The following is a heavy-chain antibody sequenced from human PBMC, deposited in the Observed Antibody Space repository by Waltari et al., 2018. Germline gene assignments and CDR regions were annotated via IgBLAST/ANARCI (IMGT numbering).Heavy chain of an antibody. Sequence: QVQLQESGTGLVKPSQTLSLTCTVSGGSIRSGDYYWSWIRQPPGKGLEWIGYIYYSGSTYYNPSLKSRVTISVDTSKNQFSLKLSSVTAADTAVYYCARSMEIGYSSSWSPFDYWGQGTLVTVSS. D-gene: IGHD6-13*01. V-gene: IGHV4-30-4*08. J-gene: IGHJ4*02. CDR2: IYYSGST. CDR3: ARSMEIGYSSSWSPFDY. CDR1: GGSIRSGDYY.